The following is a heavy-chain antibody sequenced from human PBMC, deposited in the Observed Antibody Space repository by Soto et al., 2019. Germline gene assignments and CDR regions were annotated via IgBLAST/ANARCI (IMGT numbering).Heavy chain of an antibody. CDR3: ARGEPYLQFDY. CDR1: GFTFSRYW. Sequence: EVQLVESGGGLVQPGGSLRLSCAASGFTFSRYWMHWVRQAPGKGLVWVSRINSDGSSTSYADSVKGRFTISRDNAKNTLFLQMNSLRAEDTAVYYCARGEPYLQFDYWGQGTLVTVSS. J-gene: IGHJ4*02. V-gene: IGHV3-74*01. D-gene: IGHD1-1*01. CDR2: INSDGSST.